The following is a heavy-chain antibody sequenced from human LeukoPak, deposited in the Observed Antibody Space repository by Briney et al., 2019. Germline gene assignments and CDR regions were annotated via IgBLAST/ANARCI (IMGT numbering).Heavy chain of an antibody. Sequence: PSETLSLTCTVSGGSISGSSYYWGWIRQPPGKGLEWIGSIYYSGSTYYNPSLKSRVTISVDTSKNQFSLKLSSVTAADTAVYYCARQIGFITMVRGVTAEYFQHWGQGTLVAVSS. J-gene: IGHJ1*01. CDR2: IYYSGST. CDR3: ARQIGFITMVRGVTAEYFQH. D-gene: IGHD3-10*01. V-gene: IGHV4-39*01. CDR1: GGSISGSSYY.